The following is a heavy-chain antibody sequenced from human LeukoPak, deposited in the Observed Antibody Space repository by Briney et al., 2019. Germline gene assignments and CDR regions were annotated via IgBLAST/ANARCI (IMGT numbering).Heavy chain of an antibody. CDR3: ARDWSYGSSSFNPFDY. CDR2: ISSRSAYT. CDR1: GFTFSSDT. D-gene: IGHD6-6*01. V-gene: IGHV3-21*03. Sequence: GGSLRLSCAGSGFTFSSDTMNWVRQAPGKGLEWVSSISSRSAYTYYADSVRGRFTISRDNAKNSLYPQMNSLRAEDTAVYYCARDWSYGSSSFNPFDYWGQGTLVTVSS. J-gene: IGHJ4*02.